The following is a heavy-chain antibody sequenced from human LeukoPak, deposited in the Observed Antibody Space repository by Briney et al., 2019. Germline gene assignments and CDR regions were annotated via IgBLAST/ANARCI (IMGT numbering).Heavy chain of an antibody. Sequence: PSETLSLTCTVSGDPISSHSGYKWNWIRQPPGKGLEWIGFIYYSGSTNYNPSLKSRITMSVDTSKNQFSLKLNSVTAADTAVYYCARDRVTDYYDSSGYYYNWFDPWGQGTLVTVSS. CDR2: IYYSGST. CDR3: ARDRVTDYYDSSGYYYNWFDP. J-gene: IGHJ5*02. D-gene: IGHD3-22*01. CDR1: GDPISSHSGYK. V-gene: IGHV4-61*08.